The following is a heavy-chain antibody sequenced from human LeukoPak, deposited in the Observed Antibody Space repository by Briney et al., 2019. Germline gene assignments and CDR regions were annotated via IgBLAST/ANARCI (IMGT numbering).Heavy chain of an antibody. V-gene: IGHV4-61*10. D-gene: IGHD3-22*01. Sequence: SETLSLTCTVSGGSFSSGLYYWTWIRQPAGKGLEWIGRIYISGSTNYNPSLKSRVTISVDTSKNQFSLKLSSVTAADTAVYYCARDLVYYDSSGYSNWFDPWGQGTLVTVSS. CDR1: GGSFSSGLYY. CDR2: IYISGST. J-gene: IGHJ5*02. CDR3: ARDLVYYDSSGYSNWFDP.